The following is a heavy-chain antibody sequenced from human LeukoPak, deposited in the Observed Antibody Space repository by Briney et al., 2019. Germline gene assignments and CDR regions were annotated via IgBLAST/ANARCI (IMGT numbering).Heavy chain of an antibody. CDR3: ASGRDGYNNAFDI. D-gene: IGHD5-24*01. Sequence: ASVKVSCKASGGTFSSYAISWVRQAPGQGLEWMGRIIPIFGTANYAQKFQGRVTITTDESTSTAYMELSSLRSEVTAVYYCASGRDGYNNAFDIWGQGTMVTVSS. CDR1: GGTFSSYA. J-gene: IGHJ3*02. CDR2: IIPIFGTA. V-gene: IGHV1-69*05.